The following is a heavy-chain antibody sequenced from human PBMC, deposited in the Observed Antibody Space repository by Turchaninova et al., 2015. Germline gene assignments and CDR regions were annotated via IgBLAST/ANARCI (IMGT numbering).Heavy chain of an antibody. V-gene: IGHV4-34*01. J-gene: IGHJ6*02. D-gene: IGHD4-11*01. CDR2: INHSGST. CDR1: SGSVSGEY. CDR3: ARGAVTTSGYYYGMDV. Sequence: QVQLQQWGPVLLKPSETLSPPCGVCSGSVSGEYWRGNRQPPGKGLEWIGEINHSGSTNYNPSLKSRVTISVDTSKNQFSLKLSSVTAADTAVYYCARGAVTTSGYYYGMDVWGQGTTVTVSS.